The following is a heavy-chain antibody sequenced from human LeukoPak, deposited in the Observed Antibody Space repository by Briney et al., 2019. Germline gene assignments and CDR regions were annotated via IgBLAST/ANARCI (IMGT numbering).Heavy chain of an antibody. CDR2: IYYSGST. V-gene: IGHV4-39*07. CDR3: ARELECSSSSCYAPDFDY. D-gene: IGHD2-2*01. J-gene: IGHJ4*02. CDR1: GGSISSSSYY. Sequence: SETLSLTCTVSGGSISSSSYYWGWIRQPPGKGLEWIGSIYYSGSTYYNPSLKSRVTISVDTSKNQFSLKLSSVTAADTAVYYCARELECSSSSCYAPDFDYWGQGTLVTVSS.